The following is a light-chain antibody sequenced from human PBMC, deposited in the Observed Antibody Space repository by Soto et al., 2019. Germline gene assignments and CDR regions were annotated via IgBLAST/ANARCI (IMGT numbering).Light chain of an antibody. CDR2: AAS. J-gene: IGKJ2*01. CDR1: QAIRNN. Sequence: AIQVTQSPSSLSASVGDRVTITCRASQAIRNNLGWYQHKPGKAPKLLIYAASLLQRGVPSRFSGSGSGTDFTLTISSLQPEDFATYYCLQEYTYPYTFGQGTKLEIE. V-gene: IGKV1-6*01. CDR3: LQEYTYPYT.